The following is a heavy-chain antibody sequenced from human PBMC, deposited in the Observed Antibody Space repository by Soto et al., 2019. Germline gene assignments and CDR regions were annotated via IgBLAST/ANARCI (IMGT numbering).Heavy chain of an antibody. V-gene: IGHV1-3*01. J-gene: IGHJ4*02. CDR3: QIEVRGLSVVAIDS. CDR1: GYTFTSYA. CDR2: INAGNGNT. Sequence: ASVKVSCKASGYTFTSYAMHWVRQAPGQRLEWMGWINAGNGNTKYSQKFQGRVTITRDTSASTAYMELSSLRSEDTTVYYCQIEVRGLSVVAIDSWGRGTLVSV. D-gene: IGHD3-10*01.